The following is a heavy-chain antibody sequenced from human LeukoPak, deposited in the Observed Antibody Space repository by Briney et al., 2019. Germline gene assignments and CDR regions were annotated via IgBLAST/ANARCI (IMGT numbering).Heavy chain of an antibody. V-gene: IGHV4-34*01. CDR1: GGSFSGYY. CDR3: ARGGRDGYNTGLDY. CDR2: INHSGSN. J-gene: IGHJ4*02. Sequence: SETLSLTCAVYGGSFSGYYCSWIRQPPGKGLEWIGEINHSGSNNHNPSLKRRVTISVDTSKNQFSLKLRSVTAADTAVYYCARGGRDGYNTGLDYWDQGTLVTVSS. D-gene: IGHD5-24*01.